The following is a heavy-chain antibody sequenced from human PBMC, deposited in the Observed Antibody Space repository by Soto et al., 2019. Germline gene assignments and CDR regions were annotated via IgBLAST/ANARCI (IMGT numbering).Heavy chain of an antibody. Sequence: GGSRRLSCAASEFPCSSFSKNRVRPAPGKRLEGVSYIITSSSTIYYADSVKGRFTISRDNSKNSLYLQMNSLRAEVTAVYYCARDVVFWSGSNYYFMDVWGKGTTVTVSS. V-gene: IGHV3-48*01. J-gene: IGHJ6*03. CDR1: EFPCSSFS. CDR2: IITSSSTI. D-gene: IGHD3-3*01. CDR3: ARDVVFWSGSNYYFMDV.